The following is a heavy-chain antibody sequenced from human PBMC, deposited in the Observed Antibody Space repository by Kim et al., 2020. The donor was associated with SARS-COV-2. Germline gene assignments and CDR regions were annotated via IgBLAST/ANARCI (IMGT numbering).Heavy chain of an antibody. CDR3: SKGGGYDDTSGQFQH. D-gene: IGHD3-22*01. CDR1: GFTFKDYA. CDR2: ISWKSGQR. V-gene: IGHV3-9*01. J-gene: IGHJ1*01. Sequence: GGSLRLSCAASGFTFKDYAMHWVRKRPGKGLEWVSGISWKSGQRGYADFAEGRFTISRSNDNNFLYLEMNSLRADDTAIYYCSKGGGYDDTSGQFQHWGLGTLVNVSS.